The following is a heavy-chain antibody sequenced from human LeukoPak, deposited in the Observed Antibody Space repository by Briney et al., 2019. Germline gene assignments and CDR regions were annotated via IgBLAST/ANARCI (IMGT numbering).Heavy chain of an antibody. CDR3: ASSPGGSSGAFDI. V-gene: IGHV3-30*02. CDR1: GFTFSSYG. CDR2: IRYDGSNK. Sequence: GGSLRLSCAASGFTFSSYGMHWVRQAPGKGLEWVAFIRYDGSNKYYADSVKGRFTISRDNAKNSLYLQMNSLRAEDTAVYYCASSPGGSSGAFDIWGQGTMVTVSS. D-gene: IGHD6-6*01. J-gene: IGHJ3*02.